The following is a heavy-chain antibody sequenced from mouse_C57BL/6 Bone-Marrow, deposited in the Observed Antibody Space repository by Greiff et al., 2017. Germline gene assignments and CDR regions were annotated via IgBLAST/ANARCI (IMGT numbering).Heavy chain of an antibody. CDR2: INPKNGGT. CDR3: AKTVVAADLDY. V-gene: IGHV1-22*01. J-gene: IGHJ2*01. Sequence: VQLQQSGPELVRPGASVKMSCTASGYTFTDYNMHWVKQSHGESLEWIGFINPKNGGTSYTQKFKGKATLTENKSSNTAYMELRSLTSEDAAVYYCAKTVVAADLDYWGQGTTLTVSS. D-gene: IGHD1-1*01. CDR1: GYTFTDYN.